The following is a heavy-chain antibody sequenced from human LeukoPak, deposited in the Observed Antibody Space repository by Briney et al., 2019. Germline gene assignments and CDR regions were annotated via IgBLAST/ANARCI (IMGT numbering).Heavy chain of an antibody. CDR1: GYIFRNYG. Sequence: ASVKVSCKASGYIFRNYGISWVRQAPGQGLEWVAWISPNTGNTQYAQKVQGRVTLATDTSTSIAYMELRSLTSEDTAVYYCGTASSSWYYLDYWGQGTLVTVSS. V-gene: IGHV1-18*01. J-gene: IGHJ4*02. CDR3: GTASSSWYYLDY. CDR2: ISPNTGNT. D-gene: IGHD6-13*01.